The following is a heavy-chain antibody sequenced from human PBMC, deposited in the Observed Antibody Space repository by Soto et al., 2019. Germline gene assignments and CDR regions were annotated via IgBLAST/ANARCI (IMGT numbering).Heavy chain of an antibody. CDR2: INPSGGST. V-gene: IGHV1-46*01. J-gene: IGHJ4*02. CDR3: ASFYSGSQGTDY. Sequence: SSVKVSCKASGYTFTSYYMHWVRQAPGQGLEWMGIINPSGGSTSYAQKFQGRVTMTRDTSTSTVCMELSSLRSEDTAVYYCASFYSGSQGTDYWGQGTLVTVSS. D-gene: IGHD1-26*01. CDR1: GYTFTSYY.